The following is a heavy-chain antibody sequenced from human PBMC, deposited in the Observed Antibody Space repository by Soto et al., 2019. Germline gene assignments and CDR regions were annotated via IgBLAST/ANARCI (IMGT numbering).Heavy chain of an antibody. D-gene: IGHD3-3*01. V-gene: IGHV1-46*02. J-gene: IGHJ4*01. CDR1: GYIFKNYY. CDR3: ARDLTSGDY. Sequence: QVQLVQSGAEVKKPGASVKISCETSGYIFKNYYIHWVREAPGQGLEWMAIFNPFCGATNYAQRLQGRVTATMDMSTSTVYMELNNLRSEDTAVYYCARDLTSGDYWGQGTLISVSS. CDR2: FNPFCGAT.